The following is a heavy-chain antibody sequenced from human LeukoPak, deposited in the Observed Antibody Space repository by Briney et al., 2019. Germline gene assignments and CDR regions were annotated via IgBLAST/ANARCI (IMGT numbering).Heavy chain of an antibody. Sequence: SETLSLTCTVSGGSISSYYWSWVRQSPGRGLEWIGFIYYSGTTTYNPSLKSRVIISVDTSRNQFPLKLSSVTAADTAVFYCARLIGGVGYFDLWGRGTLVTVSS. CDR3: ARLIGGVGYFDL. CDR1: GGSISSYY. V-gene: IGHV4-59*08. J-gene: IGHJ2*01. CDR2: IYYSGTT.